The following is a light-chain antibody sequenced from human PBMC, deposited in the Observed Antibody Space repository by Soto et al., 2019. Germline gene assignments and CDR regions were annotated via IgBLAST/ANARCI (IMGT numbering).Light chain of an antibody. CDR2: SVS. CDR1: SSDIGTYDH. Sequence: QSVLTQPASVSGSPGQSITISCSGTSSDIGTYDHVAWFQQFPGKTPKLVIYSVSDRPSGVSYRFSGSKSGNTASLTISGLQADDEADYYCISYTVSRSYVFGTVTKVTVL. J-gene: IGLJ1*01. CDR3: ISYTVSRSYV. V-gene: IGLV2-14*01.